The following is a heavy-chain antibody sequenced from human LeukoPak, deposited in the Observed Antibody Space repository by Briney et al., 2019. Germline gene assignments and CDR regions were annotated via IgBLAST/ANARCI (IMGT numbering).Heavy chain of an antibody. V-gene: IGHV1-46*01. CDR1: GYTFTSYY. CDR2: INPSGGST. Sequence: ASVKVSCKASGYTFTSYYMHWVRQAPGQGLEWMGIINPSGGSTSYAQKFQGRVTMTRDASTSTVYTELSSLRSEDTAVYYCAREAMVYYFDYWGQGTLVTVSS. J-gene: IGHJ4*02. CDR3: AREAMVYYFDY. D-gene: IGHD4/OR15-4a*01.